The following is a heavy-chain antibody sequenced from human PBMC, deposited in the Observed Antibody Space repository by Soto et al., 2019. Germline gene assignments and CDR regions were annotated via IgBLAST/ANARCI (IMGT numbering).Heavy chain of an antibody. CDR2: INHSGST. Sequence: SETLSLTCAVYGGSFGGYYWSWIRQPPGKGLEWIGEINHSGSTNYNPSLKSRVTISVDTSKNQFSLKLSSVTAADTAVYYCARGRINYGSGSYYPPRWFDPWGQGTLVTVSS. CDR1: GGSFGGYY. CDR3: ARGRINYGSGSYYPPRWFDP. D-gene: IGHD3-10*01. J-gene: IGHJ5*02. V-gene: IGHV4-34*01.